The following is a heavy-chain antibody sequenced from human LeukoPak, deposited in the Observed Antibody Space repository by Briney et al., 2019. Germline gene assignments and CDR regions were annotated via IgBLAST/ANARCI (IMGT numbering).Heavy chain of an antibody. Sequence: GGSLRLSCAASGITLSDQYMEWVRQTPGKGLEWVGRTRSKVNNHTTEYAASVKGRFTISRDDSNNSLYLQMNSLKTTVYYCARMTFGGMDLWGKGTTVTVSS. D-gene: IGHD3-16*01. V-gene: IGHV3-72*01. CDR3: ARMTFGGMDL. J-gene: IGHJ6*04. CDR2: TRSKVNNHTT. CDR1: GITLSDQY.